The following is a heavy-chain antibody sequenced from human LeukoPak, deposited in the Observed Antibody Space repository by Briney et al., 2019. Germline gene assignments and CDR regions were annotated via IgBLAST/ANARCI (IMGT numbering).Heavy chain of an antibody. V-gene: IGHV3-7*01. Sequence: GGSLRLSCAASGFTFRSYWMSWVRQAPGKGLEWVANIKQDGSEKYYVDSVEGRFTIPRDNAKNSLYLQMNSLRAEDTAVYYCARVLSSGYDTSPYYYYYYMDVWGKGATVTVSS. CDR2: IKQDGSEK. CDR3: ARVLSSGYDTSPYYYYYYMDV. D-gene: IGHD5-12*01. CDR1: GFTFRSYW. J-gene: IGHJ6*03.